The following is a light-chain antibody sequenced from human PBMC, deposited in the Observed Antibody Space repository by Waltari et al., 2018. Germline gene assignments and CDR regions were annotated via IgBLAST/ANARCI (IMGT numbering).Light chain of an antibody. CDR2: AAS. CDR3: QQSYNIPPTT. CDR1: QYISTY. J-gene: IGKJ2*01. V-gene: IGKV1-39*01. Sequence: DIQLTQSPSSLSASVGDRVTITCRASQYISTYLNWYQQRPGQGPILLISAASNLQSGVPSRFSGSGSGTDFTLTITSLQPEDFATYYCQQSYNIPPTTFGQGTKLEIK.